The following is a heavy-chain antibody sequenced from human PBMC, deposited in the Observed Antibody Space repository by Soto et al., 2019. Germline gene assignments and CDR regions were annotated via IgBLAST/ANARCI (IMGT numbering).Heavy chain of an antibody. Sequence: QVQLEESGGGVVQPGRSLRLSCVGTGFTFSSYAMHWVRQAPGKGLEWVAVISNDGTNKYYADSVEGRITISRDNSKNTLYLQMHSLRSEDTAVYYCARGTTLVIFDYGMDVWGQGATVTVSS. V-gene: IGHV3-30-3*01. CDR2: ISNDGTNK. J-gene: IGHJ6*02. CDR3: ARGTTLVIFDYGMDV. CDR1: GFTFSSYA. D-gene: IGHD3-3*01.